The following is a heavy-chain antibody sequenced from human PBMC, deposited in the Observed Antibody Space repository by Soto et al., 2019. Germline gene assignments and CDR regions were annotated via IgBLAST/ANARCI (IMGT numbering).Heavy chain of an antibody. J-gene: IGHJ5*02. CDR3: ARVPDR. CDR2: IYHSGST. D-gene: IGHD2-2*01. Sequence: SETLSLTCTVSGGSISGDGYSWSWIRQPPGKGLEWIGYIYHSGSTYYNPSLKSRVTISVDRSKNQFSLKLSSVTAADTAVYYCARVPDRWGQGTLVTVSS. CDR1: GGSISGDGYS. V-gene: IGHV4-30-2*01.